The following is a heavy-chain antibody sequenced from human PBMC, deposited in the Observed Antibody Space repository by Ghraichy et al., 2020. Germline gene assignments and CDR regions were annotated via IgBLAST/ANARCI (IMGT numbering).Heavy chain of an antibody. CDR3: AKVHYDILAVDHTFDY. J-gene: IGHJ4*02. V-gene: IGHV3-23*01. CDR1: GFTFSSYA. Sequence: GGSLRLSCAASGFTFSSYAMSWVRQAPGKGLEWVSAISGSGGSTYYADSVKGRFTISRDNSKNTLYLQMNSLRAEDTAVYYCAKVHYDILAVDHTFDYWGQGTLVTVSS. D-gene: IGHD3-9*01. CDR2: ISGSGGST.